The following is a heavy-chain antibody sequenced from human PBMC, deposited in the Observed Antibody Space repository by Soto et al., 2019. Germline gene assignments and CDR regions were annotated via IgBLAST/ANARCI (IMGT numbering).Heavy chain of an antibody. Sequence: PSETLSLTCTVSGGSISSYYWSWIRQPPGKGLEWIGYIYYSGSTNYNPSLKSRVTISVDTSKNQFSLKLSSVTAAATAAYYCAGIWVLYGLGGIPAVCFDYWGQGTLVTVSS. CDR1: GGSISSYY. V-gene: IGHV4-59*12. J-gene: IGHJ4*02. D-gene: IGHD3-16*01. CDR3: AGIWVLYGLGGIPAVCFDY. CDR2: IYYSGST.